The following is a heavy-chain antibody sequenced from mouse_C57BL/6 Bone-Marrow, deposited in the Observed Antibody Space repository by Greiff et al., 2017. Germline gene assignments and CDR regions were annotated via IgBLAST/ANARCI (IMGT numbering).Heavy chain of an antibody. Sequence: QVQLKESGPGLVQPSQSLSITCTVSGFSLTGYGVHWVRQSPGKGLEWLGVIWSGGSTDYNAAFISRLSISKDNSKSQVFFKMNSLQADDTAIYYCARDGNFLWYFDVWGTGTTVTVSS. CDR3: ARDGNFLWYFDV. V-gene: IGHV2-2*01. CDR1: GFSLTGYG. J-gene: IGHJ1*03. D-gene: IGHD2-1*01. CDR2: IWSGGST.